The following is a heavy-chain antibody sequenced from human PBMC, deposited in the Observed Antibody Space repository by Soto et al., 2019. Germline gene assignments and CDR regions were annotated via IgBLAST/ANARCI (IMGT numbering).Heavy chain of an antibody. J-gene: IGHJ6*03. D-gene: IGHD3-3*01. CDR1: GYTFTNSD. V-gene: IGHV1-8*01. Sequence: GASVKVSCKASGYTFTNSDINWVRQATGQGLEWMGWMNPNSGNTGYAQKFQGRVTMASNTSISTAYMELSSLRSEDTAVYYCARVRFSQTTYYFYHMDVWAKGTTVTVSS. CDR2: MNPNSGNT. CDR3: ARVRFSQTTYYFYHMDV.